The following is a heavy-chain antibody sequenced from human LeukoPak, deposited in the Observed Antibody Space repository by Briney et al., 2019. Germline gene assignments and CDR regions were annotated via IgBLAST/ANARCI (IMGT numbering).Heavy chain of an antibody. J-gene: IGHJ4*02. V-gene: IGHV3-23*01. CDR1: GFTFNTYN. CDR2: ISGSGGST. Sequence: GGSLRLSCAASGFTFNTYNMNWVRQAPGKGLEWVSAISGSGGSTYYADSVKGRFTISRDNSKNTLYLQMNSLRAEDTAVYYCAKDRTSSFDYWGQGTLVTVSS. CDR3: AKDRTSSFDY.